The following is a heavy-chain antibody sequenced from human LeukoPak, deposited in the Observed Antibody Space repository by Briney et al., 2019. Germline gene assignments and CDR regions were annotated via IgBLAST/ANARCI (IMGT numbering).Heavy chain of an antibody. CDR3: AKDIAAVLDAFDI. J-gene: IGHJ3*02. Sequence: GGSLRLSCAASGFTFNDYAMHWVRQAPGKGLEWVSGISWNSGSIGYADSVKGRFIISRDNAKNSLYLQMNSLRAEDMALYYCAKDIAAVLDAFDIWGQGTMVTVSS. D-gene: IGHD6-13*01. CDR2: ISWNSGSI. V-gene: IGHV3-9*03. CDR1: GFTFNDYA.